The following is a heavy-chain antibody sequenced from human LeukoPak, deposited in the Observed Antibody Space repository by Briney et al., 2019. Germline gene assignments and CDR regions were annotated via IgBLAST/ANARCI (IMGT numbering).Heavy chain of an antibody. CDR2: IYTSGST. V-gene: IGHV4-4*07. Sequence: SDTLSLTCTVPGGSISSYYWSWIQKPAGKGLEWIGRIYTSGSTNYNPSLKSRVTMSVDTSKNQFSLKLSSVTAADTAVYYCARDLDGRGYDNAGYWFDPWGQGTLVTVSS. CDR1: GGSISSYY. CDR3: ARDLDGRGYDNAGYWFDP. J-gene: IGHJ5*02. D-gene: IGHD5-12*01.